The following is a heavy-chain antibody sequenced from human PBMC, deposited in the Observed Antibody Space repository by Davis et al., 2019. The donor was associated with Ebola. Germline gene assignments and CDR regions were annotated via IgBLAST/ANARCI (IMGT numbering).Heavy chain of an antibody. V-gene: IGHV1-3*01. CDR1: GYTFTSYA. J-gene: IGHJ6*02. CDR3: ARVGRIRPAPGGMDV. CDR2: INAGNGNT. D-gene: IGHD1-14*01. Sequence: ASVKVSCKASGYTFTSYAMHWVRQAPGHRLEWMGWINAGNGNTKYSQKFQGRVTITRDTSASTAYMELSSLRSEDTAVYYCARVGRIRPAPGGMDVWGQGTTVTVSS.